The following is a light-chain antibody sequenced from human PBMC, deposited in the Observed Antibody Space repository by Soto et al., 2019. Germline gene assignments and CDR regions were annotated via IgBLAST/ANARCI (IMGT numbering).Light chain of an antibody. V-gene: IGLV2-23*01. CDR1: ISDIGSHNL. J-gene: IGLJ1*01. CDR3: SSYVGDPEDV. Sequence: QSALTQPASMSGSPGQSITISCTGTISDIGSHNLVSWYQQHPGKAPKVIIYEANKRPSGVSSRFSGSKSGTTASLTISGLQAEDEADYCCSSYVGDPEDVFGGGTKLTVL. CDR2: EAN.